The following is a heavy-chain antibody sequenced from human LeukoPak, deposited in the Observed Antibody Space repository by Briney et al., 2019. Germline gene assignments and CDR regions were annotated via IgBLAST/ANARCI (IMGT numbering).Heavy chain of an antibody. J-gene: IGHJ6*02. V-gene: IGHV4-39*01. D-gene: IGHD3-10*01. Sequence: PSETLSLTCTVSGGSISSSSYYWGWIRQPPGKGLEWIGSIYYSGSTYYNPSLKSRVTISVDTSKNQFSLKLSSVTAADTAVYYCARRSGSGSYYLVYYYYGMDVWGQGTTVTVSS. CDR3: ARRSGSGSYYLVYYYYGMDV. CDR2: IYYSGST. CDR1: GGSISSSSYY.